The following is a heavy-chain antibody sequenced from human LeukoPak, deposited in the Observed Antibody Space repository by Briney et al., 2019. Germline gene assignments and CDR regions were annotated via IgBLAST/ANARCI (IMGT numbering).Heavy chain of an antibody. V-gene: IGHV4-34*01. CDR3: ATLKR. CDR2: INHSGST. J-gene: IGHJ4*02. Sequence: SETLSLTCAVYGGSFSGYYWSWIRQPPGKGLEWTGEINHSGSTNYNPSLKSRVTISVDTSKNQFSLKLSSVTAAGTAVYYCATLKRWGQGTLVTVSS. CDR1: GGSFSGYY.